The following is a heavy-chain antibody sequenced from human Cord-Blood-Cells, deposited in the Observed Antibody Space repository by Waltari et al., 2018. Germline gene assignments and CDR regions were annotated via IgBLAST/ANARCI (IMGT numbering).Heavy chain of an antibody. CDR2: IYYSGST. Sequence: QVQLQESGPGLVKPSQTLSLTCTVSGGSISSGGYYWSWIRQHPGKGLEWIGYIYYSGSTYYNPSLKSLVTRSVDTSKNQFSLKLSSVTAADTAVYYCARDASGYCSSTSCYTGGSYFDYWGQGTLVTVSS. V-gene: IGHV4-31*01. J-gene: IGHJ4*02. D-gene: IGHD2-2*02. CDR3: ARDASGYCSSTSCYTGGSYFDY. CDR1: GGSISSGGYY.